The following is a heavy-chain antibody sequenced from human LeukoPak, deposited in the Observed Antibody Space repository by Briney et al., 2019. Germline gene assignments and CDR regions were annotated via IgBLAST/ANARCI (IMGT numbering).Heavy chain of an antibody. D-gene: IGHD1-1*01. CDR1: GYTLTELS. J-gene: IGHJ3*02. CDR2: FDPEDGET. CDR3: ARGLGNRNAFDI. V-gene: IGHV1-24*01. Sequence: ASVKVSCKVSGYTLTELSMHWVRQAPGKGLEWMGGFDPEDGETIYAQKFQGRVTMTEDTSTDTAYMELSRLRSDDTAVYYCARGLGNRNAFDIWGQGTMVTVSS.